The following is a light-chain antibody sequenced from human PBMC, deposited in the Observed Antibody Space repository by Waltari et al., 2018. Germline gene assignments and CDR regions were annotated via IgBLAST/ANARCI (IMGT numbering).Light chain of an antibody. J-gene: IGKJ3*01. CDR3: QQYYSPPPLFT. V-gene: IGKV4-1*01. CDR2: CAS. CDR1: QTLLDSSNNRNY. Sequence: DIVMTQSPDSLAVSLGERATINCKSSQTLLDSSNNRNYLAWYQQKQGQPPKLLIYCASSRESGVPDRFSGSGSGTDFTLTITSLQAEDVAVYYCQQYYSPPPLFTFGPGTKVDIK.